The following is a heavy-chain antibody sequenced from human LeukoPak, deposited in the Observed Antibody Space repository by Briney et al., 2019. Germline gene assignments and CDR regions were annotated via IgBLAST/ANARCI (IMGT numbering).Heavy chain of an antibody. V-gene: IGHV3-64*01. CDR1: GITFSSYA. CDR3: ARIRGGWYFDY. CDR2: ISSNGGNT. J-gene: IGHJ4*02. D-gene: IGHD6-19*01. Sequence: GGALRLSCAAPGITFSSYAMHWVRQAPGKGLEYVSSISSNGGNTYYANSVKGRFTISRDNSKNTLYLQMGSLRAEDMAVYYCARIRGGWYFDYWGQGTLVTVSS.